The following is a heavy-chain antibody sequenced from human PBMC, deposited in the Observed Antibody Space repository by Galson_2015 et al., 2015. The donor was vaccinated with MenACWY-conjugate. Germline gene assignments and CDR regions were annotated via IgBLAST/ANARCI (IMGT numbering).Heavy chain of an antibody. V-gene: IGHV3-74*01. D-gene: IGHD1-26*01. CDR3: SRGGEAKLIIVGGISDI. J-gene: IGHJ3*02. CDR2: IDNDGNRI. CDR1: GFPFSNYW. Sequence: LRLSCAASGFPFSNYWMHWVRQGPGTGLEWLSRIDNDGNRITYADSVKGRPTISRDNAKNTLYLQINSVRADDTAVYYCSRGGEAKLIIVGGISDIWGQGTTVTVSS.